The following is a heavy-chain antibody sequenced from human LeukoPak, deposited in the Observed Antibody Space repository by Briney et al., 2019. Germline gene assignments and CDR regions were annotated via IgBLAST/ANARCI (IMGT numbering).Heavy chain of an antibody. CDR1: GFTLSSYA. V-gene: IGHV3-23*01. Sequence: GGSLRLSCAASGFTLSSYAMSWVPQAPGKGLECVSGISGRGASKYYADSVKGRFTISRDNSKNTLYLQMNSLRAEDTAVYYCAKGVVVAPDVTPFDYWGQGTLVTVSS. D-gene: IGHD2-2*01. CDR2: ISGRGASK. CDR3: AKGVVVAPDVTPFDY. J-gene: IGHJ4*02.